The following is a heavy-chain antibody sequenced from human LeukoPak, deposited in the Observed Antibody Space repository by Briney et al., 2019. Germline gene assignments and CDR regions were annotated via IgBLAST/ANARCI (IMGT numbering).Heavy chain of an antibody. CDR2: IIPIFGTA. V-gene: IGHV1-69*01. D-gene: IGHD6-13*01. CDR1: GGTFSSYV. J-gene: IGHJ6*03. CDR3: ARCIAAAGTGIRYYYYYMDV. Sequence: GSSVKVSCKASGGTFSSYVISWVRPAPAQGLEWMGGIIPIFGTANYVQKFQVRVTISEDESTRTAYMELSSLRSGDTAVYYCARCIAAAGTGIRYYYYYMDVWGKGTTVTVSS.